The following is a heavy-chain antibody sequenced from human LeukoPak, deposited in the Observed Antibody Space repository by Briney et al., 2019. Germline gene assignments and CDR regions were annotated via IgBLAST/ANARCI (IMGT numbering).Heavy chain of an antibody. CDR2: MSGSGGST. CDR3: AKDREYSYVYDAFDI. J-gene: IGHJ3*02. Sequence: GGSLRLSCAASGFTFSNYWMSWVRQAPGKGLEWVSGMSGSGGSTYYADSVKGRFTISRDNSKNTLYLQMNTLRAEDTAVYYCAKDREYSYVYDAFDIWGQGTLVTVSS. CDR1: GFTFSNYW. V-gene: IGHV3-23*01. D-gene: IGHD3-16*01.